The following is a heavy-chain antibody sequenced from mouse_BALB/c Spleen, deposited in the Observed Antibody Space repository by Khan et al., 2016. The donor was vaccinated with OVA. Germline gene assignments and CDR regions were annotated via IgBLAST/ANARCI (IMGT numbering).Heavy chain of an antibody. CDR2: ILPGSGST. V-gene: IGHV1-9*01. Sequence: VELKQSGAELMKPGASVKISCKATGFTFNIYWIEWIKQRPGHGLEWIGEILPGSGSTNYNEKFKGKATFTADTSNTAYMHLSSLTSESSAVYYCARLGDYAAYFDYWGQGTTLTVSS. CDR1: GFTFNIYW. J-gene: IGHJ2*01. CDR3: ARLGDYAAYFDY. D-gene: IGHD2-4*01.